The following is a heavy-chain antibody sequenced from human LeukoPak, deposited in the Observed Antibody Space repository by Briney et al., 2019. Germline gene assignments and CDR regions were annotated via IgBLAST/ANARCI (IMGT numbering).Heavy chain of an antibody. CDR3: AKGRRGIQLWSTFDY. Sequence: GGSLRLSCTASGFTFGDYAMSWFRQAPGKGLEWVSAISGSGGSTYYADSVKGRFTISRDNSKNTLYLQMNSLRAEDTAVYYCAKGRRGIQLWSTFDYWGQGTLVTVSS. D-gene: IGHD5-18*01. CDR2: ISGSGGST. V-gene: IGHV3-23*01. CDR1: GFTFGDYA. J-gene: IGHJ4*02.